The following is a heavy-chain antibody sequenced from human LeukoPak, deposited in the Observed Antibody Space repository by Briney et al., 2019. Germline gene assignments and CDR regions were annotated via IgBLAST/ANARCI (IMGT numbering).Heavy chain of an antibody. CDR2: IRYDGSNK. CDR1: GFTFSSYG. V-gene: IGHV3-30*02. Sequence: GGSLRLSCAASGFTFSSYGMHWVRQAPGKGLEWVAFIRYDGSNKYYADSAKGRFTISRDNSKNTLYLQMNSLRAEDTAVYYCAKWGIAAAGTDYWGQGTLVTVSS. CDR3: AKWGIAAAGTDY. D-gene: IGHD6-13*01. J-gene: IGHJ4*02.